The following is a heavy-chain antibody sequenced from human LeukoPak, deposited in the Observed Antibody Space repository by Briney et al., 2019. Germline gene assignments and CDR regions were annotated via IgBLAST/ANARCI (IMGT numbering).Heavy chain of an antibody. CDR2: MNPNSGKT. J-gene: IGHJ4*02. CDR1: GYTFTSYD. V-gene: IGHV1-8*01. CDR3: ARALGYCSGGSCTDY. Sequence: PSVKVACKASGYTFTSYDINWVRQAAGHGLEWMGWMNPNSGKTSYEQKFQGRLTMTRNTSISTAYMELSSLRSEDTAVYYCARALGYCSGGSCTDYWGQGTLVTVSS. D-gene: IGHD2-15*01.